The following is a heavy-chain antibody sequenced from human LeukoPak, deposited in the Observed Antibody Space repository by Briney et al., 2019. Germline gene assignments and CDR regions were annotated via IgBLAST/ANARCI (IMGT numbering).Heavy chain of an antibody. Sequence: GGSLRLSCAASGFTFSDYAMTWVRQAPGKGLEWVSAIPGSGDSTYHADSVKGRFTISRDNSKNTLYLQMNSLRADDTAVYYCAKDLCYYETNDWGQGTLVTVSS. CDR1: GFTFSDYA. V-gene: IGHV3-23*01. J-gene: IGHJ1*01. CDR2: IPGSGDST. D-gene: IGHD3-22*01. CDR3: AKDLCYYETND.